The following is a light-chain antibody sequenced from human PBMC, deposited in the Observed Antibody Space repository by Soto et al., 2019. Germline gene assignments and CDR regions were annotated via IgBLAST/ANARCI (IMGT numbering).Light chain of an antibody. V-gene: IGKV3-20*01. J-gene: IGKJ1*01. CDR3: QQSYSSTWT. CDR2: GAS. CDR1: QTVRSTY. Sequence: EIVLTQSPGTLSLSPGETATLSCRARQTVRSTYLAWYQQKPGQAPRLLIYGASTRATGIPDRFSGSGSGTEFTLTISRLEPEDFAVYYCQQSYSSTWTFGQGTKVEIK.